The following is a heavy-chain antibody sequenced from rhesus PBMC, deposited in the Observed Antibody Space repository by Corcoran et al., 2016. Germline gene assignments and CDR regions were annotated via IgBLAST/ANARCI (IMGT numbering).Heavy chain of an antibody. CDR3: AKMSDNIWTGYHYFDY. CDR2: IAPSDSDT. CDR1: GYSFTSHW. Sequence: ELQLVQSGAEVKRPGESLKISCNTSGYSFTSHWISWVRQMPGKGLEWRGAIAPSDSDTRYSPSFQGQVTISADKSISTAYLQWSSLKASDSATYYCAKMSDNIWTGYHYFDYWGQGVLVTVSS. J-gene: IGHJ4*01. V-gene: IGHV5-2*01. D-gene: IGHD3-3*01.